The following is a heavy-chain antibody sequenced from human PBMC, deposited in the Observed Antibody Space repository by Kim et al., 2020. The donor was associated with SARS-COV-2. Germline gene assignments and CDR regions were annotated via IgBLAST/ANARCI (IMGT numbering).Heavy chain of an antibody. Sequence: GGSLRLSCAASGFTFDDYAMHWVRQAPGKGLEWVSLISGDGGSTYYADSVKGRFTISRDNSKNSLYLQMNSLRTEDTALYYCAKDTTPPSGWYYMRGPYYYYYGMDVWGQGTTVTVSS. D-gene: IGHD6-19*01. CDR2: ISGDGGST. V-gene: IGHV3-43*02. CDR1: GFTFDDYA. J-gene: IGHJ6*02. CDR3: AKDTTPPSGWYYMRGPYYYYYGMDV.